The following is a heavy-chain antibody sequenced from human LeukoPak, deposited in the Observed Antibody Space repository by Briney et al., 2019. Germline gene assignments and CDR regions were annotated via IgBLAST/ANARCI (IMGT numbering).Heavy chain of an antibody. D-gene: IGHD5-18*01. Sequence: GGSLRLSCAASGFTFSSYWMHWVRQAPGKGLVWVSRINSDGSSTSYADSVKGRFTISRDDSKNTLYLQMNSLKTEDTAVYYCTTGMQLWFWGQGILVTVSS. J-gene: IGHJ4*02. CDR3: TTGMQLWF. V-gene: IGHV3-74*01. CDR1: GFTFSSYW. CDR2: INSDGSST.